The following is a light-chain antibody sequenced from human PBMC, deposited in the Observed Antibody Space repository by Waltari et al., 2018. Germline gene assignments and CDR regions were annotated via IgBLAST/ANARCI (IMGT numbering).Light chain of an antibody. CDR2: DAS. Sequence: DLQMPQSTSSLSASVGDRVTLTCQPGHDIRNYLNWYQQKPGKAPTLLIYDASNWQTGVPTMFRGSGAGTDFTFSGSSLQPEDIATYYCQQYDTLPITSGQGTRLEIK. V-gene: IGKV1-33*01. CDR3: QQYDTLPIT. CDR1: HDIRNY. J-gene: IGKJ5*01.